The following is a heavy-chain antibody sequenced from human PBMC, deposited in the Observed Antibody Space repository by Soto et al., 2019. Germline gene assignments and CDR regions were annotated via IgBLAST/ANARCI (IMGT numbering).Heavy chain of an antibody. CDR3: ASISLGNWFDS. CDR2: ISSTGTYI. D-gene: IGHD3-3*02. J-gene: IGHJ5*01. V-gene: IGHV3-21*01. Sequence: GGSLRLSCAASGFTFSFYSMSWVRQAPGKGLEWVSSISSTGTYIYYADSVKGRFTVSRDNAKNSLYLQMNRLRAEDTAVYHCASISLGNWFDSWGQGTLVTVSS. CDR1: GFTFSFYS.